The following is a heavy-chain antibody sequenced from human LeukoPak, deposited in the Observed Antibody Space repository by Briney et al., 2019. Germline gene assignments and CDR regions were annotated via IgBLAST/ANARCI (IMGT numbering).Heavy chain of an antibody. Sequence: ASVKVSCKASGYTFTDYYIHWVKQAPGQGLEWLGHVDPQDGETIYSENLQGRITITADTSADTAYMALSGLRSEDTAVYFCAAGLLRDIWNFWGQGTLVTVSS. CDR2: VDPQDGET. V-gene: IGHV1-69-2*01. CDR3: AAGLLRDIWNF. CDR1: GYTFTDYY. J-gene: IGHJ4*02. D-gene: IGHD2-15*01.